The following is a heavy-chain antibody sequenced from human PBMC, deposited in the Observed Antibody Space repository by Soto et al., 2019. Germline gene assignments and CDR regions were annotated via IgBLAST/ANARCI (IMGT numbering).Heavy chain of an antibody. J-gene: IGHJ4*02. V-gene: IGHV4-34*01. D-gene: IGHD3-10*01. CDR2: INHSGIT. Sequence: QVQLQQWGAGLLKPSETLSLTCAVYGGSFSDYYWSWIRQPPGKGLEWIGEINHSGITNYNPSLKSRVTMSVLTSKNQFSLKLSSVTAADAAVYYCARGYGPIDYWGQGTLVTVSS. CDR3: ARGYGPIDY. CDR1: GGSFSDYY.